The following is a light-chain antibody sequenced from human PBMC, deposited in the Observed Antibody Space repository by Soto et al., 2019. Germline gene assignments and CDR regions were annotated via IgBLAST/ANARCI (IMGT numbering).Light chain of an antibody. V-gene: IGLV1-44*01. CDR2: NSN. Sequence: QSVLTQPPSASGTPGQRVTISCSGSSSNIGNNAVIWYRQFPGTAPKLLMYNSNQRPSGVPDRFSGSKSGTSGSLAISGLQSEDEADYYCAEWDDNVGGRFGGGTNLTVL. CDR1: SSNIGNNA. J-gene: IGLJ3*02. CDR3: AEWDDNVGGR.